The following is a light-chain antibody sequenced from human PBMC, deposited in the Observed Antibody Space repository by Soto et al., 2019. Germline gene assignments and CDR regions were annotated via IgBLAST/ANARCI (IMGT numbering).Light chain of an antibody. CDR1: QAISNY. V-gene: IGKV1-33*01. J-gene: IGKJ4*01. CDR2: DAS. CDR3: QQYDSLPLT. Sequence: DIQMTHSPSSLSASVGDRVTITCQASQAISNYLNWYQQKPGKAPKLLIYDASKLETGVPSRFSGSGSGTDFTFTISSLQPEDVATYYCQQYDSLPLTFGGGTRWIS.